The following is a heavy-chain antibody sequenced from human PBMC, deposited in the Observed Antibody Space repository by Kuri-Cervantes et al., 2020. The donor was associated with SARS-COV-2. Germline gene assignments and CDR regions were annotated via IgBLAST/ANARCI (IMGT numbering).Heavy chain of an antibody. CDR2: IKQDGSEK. CDR3: ARDHRDGYNWSSFFGGMDV. J-gene: IGHJ6*02. Sequence: GESLKISCAASGFTFSSYWMSWVRQAPGKGLEWVANIKQDGSEKYYVDSVKGRFTISRDNAKNSLYLQMNSLRAEDTAVYYCARDHRDGYNWSSFFGGMDVWGQGTTVTVSS. V-gene: IGHV3-7*05. CDR1: GFTFSSYW. D-gene: IGHD5-24*01.